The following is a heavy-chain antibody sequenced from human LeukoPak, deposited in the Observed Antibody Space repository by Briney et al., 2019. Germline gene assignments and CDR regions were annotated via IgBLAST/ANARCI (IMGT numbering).Heavy chain of an antibody. CDR3: ARVSRDFYSNYYYYYGMDV. D-gene: IGHD4-11*01. V-gene: IGHV3-21*01. CDR1: GFTFSSYN. CDR2: ISSSSAYI. J-gene: IGHJ6*02. Sequence: GGSLRLSCAASGFTFSSYNMNWVRQAPGKGLEWVSSISSSSAYIYYAGSVKGRFTISRDNAKNSLYLQMNSLRAEDTAVYYCARVSRDFYSNYYYYYGMDVWGQGTTVTVSS.